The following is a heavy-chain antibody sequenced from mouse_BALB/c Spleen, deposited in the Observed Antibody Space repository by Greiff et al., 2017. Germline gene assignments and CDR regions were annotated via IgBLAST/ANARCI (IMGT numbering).Heavy chain of an antibody. CDR1: GYAFSSYW. CDR2: IYPGDGDT. V-gene: IGHV1-80*01. J-gene: IGHJ2*01. Sequence: LQESRAELVRPGSSVKISCKASGYAFSSYWMNWVKQRPGQGLEWIGQIYPGDGDTNYNGKFKGKATLTADKSSSTAYMQLSSLTSEDSAVYFCARNYGGYFDYWGQGTTLTVSS. CDR3: ARNYGGYFDY. D-gene: IGHD1-1*02.